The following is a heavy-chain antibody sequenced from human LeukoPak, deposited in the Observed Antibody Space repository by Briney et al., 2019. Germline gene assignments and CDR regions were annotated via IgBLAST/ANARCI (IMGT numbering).Heavy chain of an antibody. J-gene: IGHJ4*02. CDR1: GFTFSNYA. V-gene: IGHV3-23*01. Sequence: TGGSLRLSCAASGFTFSNYAMSWVRQAPGKGLEWVSDISGSGDYTYYGDSAKGRFTISRDNSKNTLYLQMNSLRAEDTAVYYCAKDLVTMVRGVKEDFDYWGQGTLVTVSS. D-gene: IGHD3-10*01. CDR3: AKDLVTMVRGVKEDFDY. CDR2: ISGSGDYT.